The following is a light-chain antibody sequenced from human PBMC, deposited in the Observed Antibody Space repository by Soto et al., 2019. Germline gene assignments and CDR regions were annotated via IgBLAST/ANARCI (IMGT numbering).Light chain of an antibody. CDR1: QSVISN. CDR2: DAS. CDR3: LHYNKWPRWT. Sequence: IGLTQSPATLSVSPGERATLSCRASQSVISNLSWYQQKPVHAPRLLIYDASSRATGIPARFSGSGSGTEFTLTISSLQSEDFAVYYCLHYNKWPRWTFGQGTKVDI. V-gene: IGKV3-15*01. J-gene: IGKJ1*01.